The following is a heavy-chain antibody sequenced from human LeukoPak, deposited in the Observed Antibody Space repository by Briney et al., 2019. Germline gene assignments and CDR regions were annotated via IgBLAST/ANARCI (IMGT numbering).Heavy chain of an antibody. V-gene: IGHV3-30-3*01. J-gene: IGHJ4*02. Sequence: PGGSLRLSCAASGFTFSSYVMHWVRQAPGKGLEWVAVISYDGSNKYYADSVKGRFTISRDNSKNTLYLQMNSLRAEDTAVYYCARAATVTTISGDYWGQGTLVTVSS. D-gene: IGHD4-17*01. CDR1: GFTFSSYV. CDR2: ISYDGSNK. CDR3: ARAATVTTISGDY.